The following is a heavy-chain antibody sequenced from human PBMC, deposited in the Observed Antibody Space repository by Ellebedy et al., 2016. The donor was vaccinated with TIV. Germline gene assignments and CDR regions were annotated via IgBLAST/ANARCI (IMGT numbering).Heavy chain of an antibody. Sequence: GESLKISCEASGFNFNMYGMHRVRQAPGKGLEWVAAIWYDGSNENYADSVKGRFTISRDNSLYLQMNSLRADDTAVYYCARDPGVLPGGGLDYWGQGTLVTVSS. CDR1: GFNFNMYG. CDR2: IWYDGSNE. J-gene: IGHJ4*02. D-gene: IGHD2-15*01. CDR3: ARDPGVLPGGGLDY. V-gene: IGHV3-33*01.